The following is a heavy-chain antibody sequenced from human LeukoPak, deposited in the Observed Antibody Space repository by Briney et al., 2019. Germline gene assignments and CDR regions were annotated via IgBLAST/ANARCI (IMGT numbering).Heavy chain of an antibody. D-gene: IGHD6-6*01. Sequence: GGSLRLSCAASGFTFTASDLIWLRQAPGKGLEGVAKISDSAAHYADSVKGRFIISRDTSKNILFLQMNSLRAEDTAVYYCAKRGGSSSSWYYAVEDWGQGTTVTVSS. J-gene: IGHJ6*02. V-gene: IGHV3-23*01. CDR2: ISDSAA. CDR3: AKRGGSSSSWYYAVED. CDR1: GFTFTASD.